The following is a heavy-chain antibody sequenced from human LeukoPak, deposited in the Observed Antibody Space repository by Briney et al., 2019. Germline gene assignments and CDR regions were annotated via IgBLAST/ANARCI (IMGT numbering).Heavy chain of an antibody. CDR1: GFTFSTYA. J-gene: IGHJ4*02. D-gene: IGHD6-13*01. Sequence: GGSLRLSCAASGFTFSTYAMSWVRQARGKGLEWVSAIRGSGDITDYADSVKGRFTNSRDNSKNTLYLQMNSLRAEDTAVYYCAKDPFLSAAGRGIDYWGQGALVTVSS. CDR2: IRGSGDIT. CDR3: AKDPFLSAAGRGIDY. V-gene: IGHV3-23*01.